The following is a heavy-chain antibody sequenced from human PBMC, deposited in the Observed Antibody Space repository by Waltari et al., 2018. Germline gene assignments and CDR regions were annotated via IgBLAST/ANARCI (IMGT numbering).Heavy chain of an antibody. CDR2: ISGSGGST. CDR1: GFTFSSYA. Sequence: EVQLLESGGGLVQPGGSLRLSCAASGFTFSSYAMSWVRQAPGKGLEWVSAISGSGGSTYYADSVKGRFTISRDNSKNTLYLQMNSLRAEDTAVYYCVNLARIFYDYGDNFDYWGQGTLVTVSS. J-gene: IGHJ4*02. CDR3: VNLARIFYDYGDNFDY. V-gene: IGHV3-23*01. D-gene: IGHD4-17*01.